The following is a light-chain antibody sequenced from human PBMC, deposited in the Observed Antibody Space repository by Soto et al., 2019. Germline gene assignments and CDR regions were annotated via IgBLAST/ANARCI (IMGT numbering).Light chain of an antibody. V-gene: IGKV1-5*01. Sequence: DIQMTQSPSTLSASVGDRVTITCRASQSISSWLAWYQQKPGKAPKLLIYDASSLESGVPSRFSGSGSGTECTLTISSLQPDDFATYYCQHYNSFSPWTCGQGTKVEIK. J-gene: IGKJ1*01. CDR2: DAS. CDR3: QHYNSFSPWT. CDR1: QSISSW.